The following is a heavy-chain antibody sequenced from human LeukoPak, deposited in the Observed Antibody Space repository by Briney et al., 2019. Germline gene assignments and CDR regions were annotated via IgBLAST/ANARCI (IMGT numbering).Heavy chain of an antibody. D-gene: IGHD6-6*01. CDR2: INWNGGST. Sequence: GGSLRLSCAASGFTFDDYTMSWVRQAPGKGLEWVSGINWNGGSTGYADSVKGRFTISRDNAKNSLYLQMNSLRAEDTAVYYCARTLGEQLVSGFDYWGQGTLVTVSS. V-gene: IGHV3-20*04. CDR3: ARTLGEQLVSGFDY. J-gene: IGHJ4*02. CDR1: GFTFDDYT.